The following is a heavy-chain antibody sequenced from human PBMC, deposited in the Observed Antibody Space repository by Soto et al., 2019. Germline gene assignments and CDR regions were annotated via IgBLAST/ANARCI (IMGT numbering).Heavy chain of an antibody. J-gene: IGHJ2*01. V-gene: IGHV1-3*01. CDR2: INAGNGNT. Sequence: ASVKVSCKASGYSFANYVIYWVRQAPGQRLEWMGWINAGNGNTKYSQKFQGRVTITRDTSASTAYMELSSLRSEDTAVYYCARGGSLYWYFDLWGRGTLVTVSS. CDR1: GYSFANYV. D-gene: IGHD1-1*01. CDR3: ARGGSLYWYFDL.